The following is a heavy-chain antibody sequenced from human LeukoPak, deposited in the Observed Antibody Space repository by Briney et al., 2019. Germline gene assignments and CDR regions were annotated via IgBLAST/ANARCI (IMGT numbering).Heavy chain of an antibody. Sequence: GGSLRLSCAASGFTFSSHGMNWVRQAPGKGLEWVSGITGSGGNRYDADSVKGRFTISRDNSKNTLYLQMNSLRAEDTAVYYCAKDDNYIRFLSWGQGTLVTVSS. CDR1: GFTFSSHG. J-gene: IGHJ5*02. V-gene: IGHV3-23*01. D-gene: IGHD3-16*01. CDR3: AKDDNYIRFLS. CDR2: ITGSGGNR.